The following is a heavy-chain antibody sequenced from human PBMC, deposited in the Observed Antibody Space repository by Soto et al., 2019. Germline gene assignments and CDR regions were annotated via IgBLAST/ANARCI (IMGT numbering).Heavy chain of an antibody. J-gene: IGHJ5*02. CDR3: AKWDDYDFWSGYSNWFDP. CDR2: ISGSGGST. Sequence: PGGSLRLSCAASGFTFSSYAMSWVRQAPGKGLEWVSAISGSGGSTYYADSVKGRFTISRDNSKNTLYLQMNSLRAEDTAVYYCAKWDDYDFWSGYSNWFDPWGQGTLVTVSS. V-gene: IGHV3-23*01. CDR1: GFTFSSYA. D-gene: IGHD3-3*01.